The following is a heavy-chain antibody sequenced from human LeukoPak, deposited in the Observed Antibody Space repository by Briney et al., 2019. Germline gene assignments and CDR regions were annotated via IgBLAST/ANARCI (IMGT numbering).Heavy chain of an antibody. Sequence: GGSLRLSCAASGFTFNSLAMSWVRQAPEKGLEWVSTISGIGTTTYYADSVKGRFTISRDYSKNTLYLQMNSLRAEDAAMYYCATPLTAVATFHRLDYWGQGTLVTVSS. CDR1: GFTFNSLA. J-gene: IGHJ4*02. CDR3: ATPLTAVATFHRLDY. V-gene: IGHV3-23*01. CDR2: ISGIGTTT. D-gene: IGHD4-23*01.